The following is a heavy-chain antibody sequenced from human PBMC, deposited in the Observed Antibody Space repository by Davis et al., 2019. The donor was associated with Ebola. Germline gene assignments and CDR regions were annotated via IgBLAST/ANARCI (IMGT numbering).Heavy chain of an antibody. CDR3: ANAVAGHYYYYYGMDV. Sequence: GESLKISCAASGFTFSDYYMSWIRQAPGKGLEWVAVISYDGSNKYYADSVKGRFTISRDNSKNTLYLQMNSLRAEDTAVYYCANAVAGHYYYYYGMDVWGQGTTVTVSS. D-gene: IGHD6-19*01. V-gene: IGHV3-30*18. CDR1: GFTFSDYY. CDR2: ISYDGSNK. J-gene: IGHJ6*02.